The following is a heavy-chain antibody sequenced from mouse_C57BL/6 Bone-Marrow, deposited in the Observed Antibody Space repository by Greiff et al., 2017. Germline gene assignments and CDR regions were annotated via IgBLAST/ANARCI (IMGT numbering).Heavy chain of an antibody. CDR1: GYSFTSYY. D-gene: IGHD1-1*01. Sequence: QVQLQQSGPELVKPGASVKISCKASGYSFTSYYIHWVKQRPGQGLEWIGWIYPGSGNTKYNEKFKGKAPLTADTSSSTAYMQLSSLTSEDSAVYYCARSGLLLFDYWGQGTTLTVSS. CDR2: IYPGSGNT. CDR3: ARSGLLLFDY. V-gene: IGHV1-66*01. J-gene: IGHJ2*01.